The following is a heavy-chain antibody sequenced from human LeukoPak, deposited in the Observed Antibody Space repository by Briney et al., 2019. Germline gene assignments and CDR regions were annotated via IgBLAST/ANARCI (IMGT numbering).Heavy chain of an antibody. CDR3: ARGYYGSGSHCCHMDV. Sequence: PSETQSLTCAVYVGSFSGYYWSWIRQPPGKGLEWIGEINHSGSTNYNSSLKSRVTISVDTSKNQFSLKPSSVTAADTAVYYCARGYYGSGSHCCHMDVWGKGTTITVS. D-gene: IGHD3-10*01. J-gene: IGHJ6*03. CDR2: INHSGST. V-gene: IGHV4-34*01. CDR1: VGSFSGYY.